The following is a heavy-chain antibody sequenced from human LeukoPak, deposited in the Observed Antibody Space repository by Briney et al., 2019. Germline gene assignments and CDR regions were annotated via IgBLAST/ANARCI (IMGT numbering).Heavy chain of an antibody. V-gene: IGHV4-39*01. J-gene: IGHJ5*02. Sequence: SETLSLTCTVSGDSISSSSYYWGWIRQPPGKGLEWIGSIYYSGSTYYNPSLKSRVTISVDTSKNQFSLKLSSVTAADTAVYYCARRPYGVNWFDPWGQGTLVTVSS. CDR2: IYYSGST. CDR3: ARRPYGVNWFDP. CDR1: GDSISSSSYY. D-gene: IGHD3-16*01.